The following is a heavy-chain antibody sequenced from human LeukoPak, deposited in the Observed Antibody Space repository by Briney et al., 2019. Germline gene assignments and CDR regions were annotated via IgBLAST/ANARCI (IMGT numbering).Heavy chain of an antibody. D-gene: IGHD3-10*01. CDR3: ARGRRFGELSHPTYYFDY. CDR2: IYPDDSDA. Sequence: GESLKISCKASGYSFTNYWIGWVRQMPGKGLEWMGIIYPDDSDARHSPSFQGQVTISADKSISTAYLQWSSLKASDTAMYYCARGRRFGELSHPTYYFDYWGQGTQVTVSS. J-gene: IGHJ4*02. V-gene: IGHV5-51*01. CDR1: GYSFTNYW.